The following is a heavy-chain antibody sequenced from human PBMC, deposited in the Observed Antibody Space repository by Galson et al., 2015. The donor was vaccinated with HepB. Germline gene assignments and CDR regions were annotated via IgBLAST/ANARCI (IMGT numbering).Heavy chain of an antibody. CDR1: GFTFSSYA. CDR3: ARDLLHFDY. J-gene: IGHJ4*02. CDR2: ISYDGSNK. Sequence: SLRLSCAASGFTFSSYAMHWVRQAPGKGLEWVAVISYDGSNKYYADSVKGRFTISRDNSMNTLYLQMNSLRAEDTAVYYCARDLLHFDYWGQGTLVTVSS. V-gene: IGHV3-30-3*01.